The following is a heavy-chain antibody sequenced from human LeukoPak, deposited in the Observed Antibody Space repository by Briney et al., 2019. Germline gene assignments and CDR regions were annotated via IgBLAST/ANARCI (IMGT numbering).Heavy chain of an antibody. CDR1: GSTFSSYS. D-gene: IGHD3-22*01. J-gene: IGHJ4*02. Sequence: PGGSLRLSCAASGSTFSSYSMNWVRQAPGKGLEWVSSISSSSSYIYYADSVKGRFTISRDNAKNSLYLQMNSLRAEDTAVYYCARFANYYDSSGYWYFDYWGQGTLVTVSS. CDR2: ISSSSSYI. CDR3: ARFANYYDSSGYWYFDY. V-gene: IGHV3-21*01.